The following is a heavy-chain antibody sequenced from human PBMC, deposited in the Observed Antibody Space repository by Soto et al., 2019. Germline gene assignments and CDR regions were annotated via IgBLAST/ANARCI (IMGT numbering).Heavy chain of an antibody. CDR3: AKGYYYDSSGYYDTVDY. J-gene: IGHJ4*02. D-gene: IGHD3-22*01. CDR2: ISYDGSNK. V-gene: IGHV3-30*18. CDR1: GFTFSSYG. Sequence: QVQLVESGGGVVQPGRSLRLSCAASGFTFSSYGMHWVRQAPGKGLEWVAVISYDGSNKYYPDSVKGRFTISRDNSKNTLYLQMNSLRAEDTAVYYCAKGYYYDSSGYYDTVDYWGQGTLVTVSS.